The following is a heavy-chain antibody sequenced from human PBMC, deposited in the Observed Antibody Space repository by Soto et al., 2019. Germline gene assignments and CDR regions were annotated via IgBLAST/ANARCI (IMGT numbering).Heavy chain of an antibody. D-gene: IGHD7-27*01. CDR3: ARQWGNRYYYYGMDV. Sequence: GGSLRLSCAASGFTFSSYWMHWVRQAPGKGLVWVSRINSDGSSTSYADSVKGRFTISRDNAKNTLYLQMNSLRAEDTAVYYCARQWGNRYYYYGMDVWGQGTTVTVSS. J-gene: IGHJ6*02. CDR1: GFTFSSYW. CDR2: INSDGSST. V-gene: IGHV3-74*01.